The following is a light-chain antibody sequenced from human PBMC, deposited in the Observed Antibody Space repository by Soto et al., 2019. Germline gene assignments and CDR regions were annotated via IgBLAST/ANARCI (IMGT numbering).Light chain of an antibody. J-gene: IGLJ1*01. CDR2: VVS. CDR1: SSDVGSYNL. Sequence: QSVLTQPASVSGSPGRSITISCTGTSSDVGSYNLVSWYQHHPGKAPQLMIFVVSKRPSGVSNRFSGSKSGNTASLTISGLQAEDEADYYCCSYAGDNYVFGAGTKVT. CDR3: CSYAGDNYV. V-gene: IGLV2-23*02.